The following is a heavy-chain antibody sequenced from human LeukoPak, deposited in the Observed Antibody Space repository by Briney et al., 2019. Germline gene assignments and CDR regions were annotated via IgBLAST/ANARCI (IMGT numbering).Heavy chain of an antibody. CDR1: GGSISSHY. CDR3: ARDYYDSSGYQYYFGY. CDR2: IYHSGST. D-gene: IGHD3-22*01. Sequence: SETLSLTCTVSGGSISSHYWSWIRQPPGKGLEWIGYIYHSGSTNYNPSLKSRVTISVDTSKNQFSLKLSSVTAADTAVYYCARDYYDSSGYQYYFGYWGQGTLVTVSS. J-gene: IGHJ4*02. V-gene: IGHV4-59*11.